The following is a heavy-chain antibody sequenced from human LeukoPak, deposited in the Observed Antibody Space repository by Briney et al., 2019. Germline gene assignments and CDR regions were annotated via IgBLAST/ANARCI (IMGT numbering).Heavy chain of an antibody. D-gene: IGHD3-3*01. J-gene: IGHJ4*02. CDR3: ARDVGVVMFDY. V-gene: IGHV3-23*01. Sequence: PGGSLRLSCAASGFSFNTYAMSWVRQAPGKGLEWVSTIDGSGTNTHYADAVTGRFTISRDNSKNTLYLQMNSLRADDTAIYYCARDVGVVMFDYWGQGTLVTVSS. CDR2: IDGSGTNT. CDR1: GFSFNTYA.